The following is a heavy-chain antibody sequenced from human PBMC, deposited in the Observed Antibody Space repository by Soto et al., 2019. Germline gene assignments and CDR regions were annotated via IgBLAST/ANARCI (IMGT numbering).Heavy chain of an antibody. CDR3: TTDFWGGPGE. D-gene: IGHD3-3*01. V-gene: IGHV3-15*01. CDR2: IKSNTDGGTT. CDR1: GFTFSNSW. Sequence: EVQLVESGGGLVEPGGSLRLSCAASGFTFSNSWMAWVRQVPGRGLEWVGRIKSNTDGGTTYHAAPVQGSFTISRDDSNITLSLQMNSLKIEDTAIYYCTTDFWGGPGEWGQGTLVTVSS. J-gene: IGHJ4*02.